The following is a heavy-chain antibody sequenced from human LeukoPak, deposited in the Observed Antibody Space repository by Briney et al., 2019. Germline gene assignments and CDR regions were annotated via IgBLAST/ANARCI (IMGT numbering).Heavy chain of an antibody. CDR2: INHSGST. Sequence: SETLSLTCAVYGGSFSGYYWSWIRQPPGKGLGWIGEINHSGSTNYNPSLKSRVTISVDTSKNQFSLKLSSVTAADTAVYYCARAWLALDYWGQGTLVTVSS. CDR1: GGSFSGYY. CDR3: ARAWLALDY. V-gene: IGHV4-34*01. J-gene: IGHJ4*02. D-gene: IGHD6-19*01.